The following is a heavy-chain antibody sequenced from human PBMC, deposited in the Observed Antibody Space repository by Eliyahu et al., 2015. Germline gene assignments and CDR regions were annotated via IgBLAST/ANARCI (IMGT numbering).Heavy chain of an antibody. Sequence: QLQLQESGPGLLKPSETLSXTCSFSGGXIXXNTFXWAWIRXPPGKGLEWIGAIYYSGSTWYNPSLKSRVTISVDTSKNQFSLRLTSVTAADTAVYYCARRCSGSSCYPVGFDYWGQGTLVTVSS. CDR3: ARRCSGSSCYPVGFDY. CDR2: IYYSGST. D-gene: IGHD2-15*01. V-gene: IGHV4-39*01. J-gene: IGHJ4*02. CDR1: GGXIXXNTFX.